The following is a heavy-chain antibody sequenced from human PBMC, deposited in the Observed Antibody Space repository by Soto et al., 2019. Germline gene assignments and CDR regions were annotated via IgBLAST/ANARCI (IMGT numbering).Heavy chain of an antibody. CDR1: GGTFSNDI. CDR2: IIPLLDIA. CDR3: VSDAPIGSTYSGYDGIDY. Sequence: QVQLVQSGAEVKKPGSSVKVSCKASGGTFSNDIITWVRQAPGQGLEWMGRIIPLLDIANYAQKFQGRVTITEDKSTSTAYMELNRLRSEDTAVYYGVSDAPIGSTYSGYDGIDYWGQGTLVTVSS. J-gene: IGHJ4*02. D-gene: IGHD5-12*01. V-gene: IGHV1-69*02.